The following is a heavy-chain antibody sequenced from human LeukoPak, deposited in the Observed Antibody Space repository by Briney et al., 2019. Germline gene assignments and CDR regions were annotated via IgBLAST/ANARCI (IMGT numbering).Heavy chain of an antibody. Sequence: SETLSLTCTVSGGSISSGDYYWSWIRQPPGKGLEWIGYIYYSGSTYYNPSLKSRVTISVDTSKNQFSLKLSSVTAADTAVYYCARGWFGEYNNWFDPWGQGTLVTVPS. CDR3: ARGWFGEYNNWFDP. CDR2: IYYSGST. CDR1: GGSISSGDYY. J-gene: IGHJ5*02. V-gene: IGHV4-30-4*01. D-gene: IGHD3-10*01.